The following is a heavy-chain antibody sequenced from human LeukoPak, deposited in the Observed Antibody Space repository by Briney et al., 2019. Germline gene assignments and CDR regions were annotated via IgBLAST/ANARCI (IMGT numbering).Heavy chain of an antibody. CDR3: AREGTDGSGSPRAFDI. V-gene: IGHV4-59*01. CDR1: GGSISSYY. J-gene: IGHJ3*02. Sequence: KPSETLSLTCTVSGGSISSYYWSWIRQPPGKGLEWIGYIYYSGSTNYNPSLKSRVTISVDTSKNQFSLKLSSVTAADTAVYYCAREGTDGSGSPRAFDIWGQGTMVTVSS. CDR2: IYYSGST. D-gene: IGHD3-10*01.